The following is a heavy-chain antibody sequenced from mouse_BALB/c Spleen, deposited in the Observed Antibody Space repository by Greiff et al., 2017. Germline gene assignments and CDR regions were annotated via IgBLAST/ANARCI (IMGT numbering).Heavy chain of an antibody. V-gene: IGHV3-2*02. D-gene: IGHD1-1*01. Sequence: EVQLQESGPGLVKPSQSLSLTCTVTGYSITSDYAWNWIRQFPGNKLEWMGYISYSGSTSYNPSLKSRISITRDTSKNQFFLQLNSVTTEDTATYYCARSDHYGSSYGFAYWGQGTLVTVSA. CDR1: GYSITSDYA. CDR3: ARSDHYGSSYGFAY. CDR2: ISYSGST. J-gene: IGHJ3*01.